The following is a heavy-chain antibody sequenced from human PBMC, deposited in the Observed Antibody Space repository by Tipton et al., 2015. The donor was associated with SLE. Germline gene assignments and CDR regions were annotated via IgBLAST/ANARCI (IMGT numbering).Heavy chain of an antibody. D-gene: IGHD3-3*01. Sequence: TLSLTCTVSGGSITSSGYSWDWIRQPPGKGLEWIGSIWHSGGTYYNPSLQSRVTISLDTSKKQFSLRLSSVTAADTAVYYCARDARFLEPGEKYYYNMDVWGQGTTVTVSS. J-gene: IGHJ6*01. CDR1: GGSITSSGYS. CDR3: ARDARFLEPGEKYYYNMDV. V-gene: IGHV4-39*07. CDR2: IWHSGGT.